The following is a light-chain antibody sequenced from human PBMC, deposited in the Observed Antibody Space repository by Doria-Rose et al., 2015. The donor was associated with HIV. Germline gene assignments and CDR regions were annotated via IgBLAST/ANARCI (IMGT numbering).Light chain of an antibody. Sequence: EIVMTQSPGTLSLSPGVRATLSCRASQRFSSTYLAWYQQKPGQAPSLLIYDGSTRATGIPDRFSASGSGTDFTLTINRLEPEDFALYYCHQYGTSWTFGQGTKVEI. CDR1: QRFSSTY. J-gene: IGKJ1*01. CDR2: DGS. V-gene: IGKV3-20*01. CDR3: HQYGTSWT.